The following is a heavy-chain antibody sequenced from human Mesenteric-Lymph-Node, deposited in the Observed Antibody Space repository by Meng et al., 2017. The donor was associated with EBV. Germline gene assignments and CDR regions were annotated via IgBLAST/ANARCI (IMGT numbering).Heavy chain of an antibody. CDR3: VRDHRTLTGSLDP. CDR1: GYTFIAYY. Sequence: QVQLVQSGAEAKKPGASVKVSCKASGYTFIAYYMHWVRQAPGQGLEWMGRINPNSGGTNYAEKFQDRVTMTRDTSISTVYMELSGLRSDDTAVYYCVRDHRTLTGSLDPWGQGTLVTVSS. V-gene: IGHV1-2*06. D-gene: IGHD3-9*01. CDR2: INPNSGGT. J-gene: IGHJ5*02.